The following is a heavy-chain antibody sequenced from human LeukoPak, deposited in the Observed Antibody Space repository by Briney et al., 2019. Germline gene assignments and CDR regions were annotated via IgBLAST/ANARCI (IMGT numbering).Heavy chain of an antibody. CDR2: ISSSSSYI. Sequence: GGSLRLSCAASGFSFSSYSMNWVRQAPGKGLEWVSSISSSSSYIYYADSVKGRFTISRDNAKNSVYLQMNSLRAEDTAVYYCARERSVYYYMDVWGKGTTVTVSS. CDR3: ARERSVYYYMDV. J-gene: IGHJ6*03. V-gene: IGHV3-21*01. D-gene: IGHD2-15*01. CDR1: GFSFSSYS.